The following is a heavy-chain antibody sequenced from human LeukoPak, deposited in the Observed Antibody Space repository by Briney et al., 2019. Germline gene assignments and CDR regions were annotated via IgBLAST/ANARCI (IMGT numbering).Heavy chain of an antibody. CDR1: GFTFSSYA. J-gene: IGHJ4*02. Sequence: QAGGSLRLSCAASGFTFSSYAMPWVRQAPGKGLEWVAVISYDGSNKYYADSVKGRFTISRDNSKNTLYLQMNSLRAEDTAVYYCARDTRTYYFDYWGQGTLVTVSS. V-gene: IGHV3-30-3*01. CDR2: ISYDGSNK. CDR3: ARDTRTYYFDY. D-gene: IGHD2-2*01.